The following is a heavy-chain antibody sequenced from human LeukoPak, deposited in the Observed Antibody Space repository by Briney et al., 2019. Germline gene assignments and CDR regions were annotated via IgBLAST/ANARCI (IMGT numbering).Heavy chain of an antibody. Sequence: PGGSLRLSCAASGFTVSSNYMSWVRQAPGKGLEWVSSISGTGGGTYYADSVKGRFTISRDNSHKTLYLQMNSPRAEDTAVYYCAKDREMYFYDSSGYRDAFHIWGQGTKVTVSS. CDR2: ISGTGGGT. CDR1: GFTVSSNY. CDR3: AKDREMYFYDSSGYRDAFHI. D-gene: IGHD3-22*01. J-gene: IGHJ3*02. V-gene: IGHV3-23*01.